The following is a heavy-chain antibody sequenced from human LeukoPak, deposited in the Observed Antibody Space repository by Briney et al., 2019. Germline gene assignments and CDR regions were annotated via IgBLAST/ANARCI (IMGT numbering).Heavy chain of an antibody. J-gene: IGHJ4*02. CDR1: GYIFTGYY. V-gene: IGHV1-2*02. Sequence: ASVKVSCKASGYIFTGYYMHWVRQAPGQGLEWMGWINPNSGGTNYAQKFQGRVTMTRDTSISTAYMELRRLRSDDTAVYYCARGYYDSSGYYDYWGQGTLVTVSS. CDR2: INPNSGGT. CDR3: ARGYYDSSGYYDY. D-gene: IGHD3-22*01.